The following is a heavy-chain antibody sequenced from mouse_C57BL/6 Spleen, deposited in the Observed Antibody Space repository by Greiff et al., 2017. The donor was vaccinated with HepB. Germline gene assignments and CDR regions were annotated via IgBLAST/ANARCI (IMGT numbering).Heavy chain of an antibody. D-gene: IGHD1-1*01. Sequence: VQGVESGAELARPGASVKLSCKASGYTFTSYGISWVKQRTGQGLEWIGEIYPRSGNTYYNEKFKGKATLTADKSSSTAYMELRSLTSEDSAVYFCARYYYGSSGDYWGQGTTLTVSS. CDR1: GYTFTSYG. CDR2: IYPRSGNT. J-gene: IGHJ2*01. V-gene: IGHV1-81*01. CDR3: ARYYYGSSGDY.